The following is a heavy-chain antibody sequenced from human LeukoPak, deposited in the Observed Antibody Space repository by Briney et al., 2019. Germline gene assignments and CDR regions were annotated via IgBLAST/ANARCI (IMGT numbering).Heavy chain of an antibody. D-gene: IGHD3-3*01. CDR1: GGSISSSYYY. CDR2: ISSSGNT. Sequence: SETLSLTCTVSGGSISSSYYYWGWIHRPPGKGLEWIGGISSSGNTYYNPSLKSRITISIDTSKNHFSLKLSSVTAADTAVYYCARLGAGPTYYDFWSGYSSFYFDYWGQGTLVTVSS. V-gene: IGHV4-39*02. CDR3: ARLGAGPTYYDFWSGYSSFYFDY. J-gene: IGHJ4*02.